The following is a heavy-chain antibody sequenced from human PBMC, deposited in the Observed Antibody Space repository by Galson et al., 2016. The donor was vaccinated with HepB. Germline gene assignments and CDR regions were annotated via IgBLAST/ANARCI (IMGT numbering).Heavy chain of an antibody. J-gene: IGHJ4*02. CDR3: AKCPPGPRGALDS. CDR2: ISDNGHAT. CDR1: GFTFNSYA. Sequence: SLRLSCAGSGFTFNSYAMNWVRQAPGKGLEWISLISDNGHATYYADPVRGRFSIARDNSKNTLYLQMHSLRAYDTAVYYCAKCPPGPRGALDSWGQGTLVTVSS. D-gene: IGHD4/OR15-4a*01. V-gene: IGHV3-23*01.